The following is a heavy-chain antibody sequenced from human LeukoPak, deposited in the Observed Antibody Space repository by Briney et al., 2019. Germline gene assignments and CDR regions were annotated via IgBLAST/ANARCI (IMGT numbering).Heavy chain of an antibody. D-gene: IGHD4-17*01. CDR3: VRGDYGDYTLFDY. J-gene: IGHJ4*02. Sequence: GGSLRLSCAASGFTFSSYAMSWVRQAPGKGLEWVSVIYSGGSTYYADSVNGRFTISRDNSKNTLYLQMNSLRAEDTAVYYCVRGDYGDYTLFDYWGQGTLVTVSS. V-gene: IGHV3-53*01. CDR2: IYSGGST. CDR1: GFTFSSYA.